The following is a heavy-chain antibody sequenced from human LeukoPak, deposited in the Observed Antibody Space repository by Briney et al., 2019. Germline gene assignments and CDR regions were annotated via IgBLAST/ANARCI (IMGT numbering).Heavy chain of an antibody. D-gene: IGHD2-2*01. CDR1: GFTFGNSW. Sequence: GGSLRLSCAASGFTFGNSWVHWVRQAPGKGLVWVSLIDAGGSLATYADSVKGRFTISRDNAKSTLSLQMNSRTIEDTAVYYWLVVVETADSDCFDVWGQGTMITVSS. V-gene: IGHV3-74*01. CDR2: IDAGGSLA. J-gene: IGHJ3*01. CDR3: LVVVETADSDCFDV.